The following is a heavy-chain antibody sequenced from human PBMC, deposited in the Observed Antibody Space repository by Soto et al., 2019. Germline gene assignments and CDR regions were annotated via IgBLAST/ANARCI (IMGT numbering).Heavy chain of an antibody. V-gene: IGHV1-3*01. CDR3: GLPGDYVGPGDY. J-gene: IGHJ4*02. CDR1: GYTFTSYA. Sequence: GASVKVSCKASGYTFTSYAMHWVRQAPGQRLEWMGWINAGNGNTKYSQKFQGRVTITRDTSASTAYMELSSLRSEDTAVYYCGLPGDYVGPGDYWGQGTLVTVSS. D-gene: IGHD4-17*01. CDR2: INAGNGNT.